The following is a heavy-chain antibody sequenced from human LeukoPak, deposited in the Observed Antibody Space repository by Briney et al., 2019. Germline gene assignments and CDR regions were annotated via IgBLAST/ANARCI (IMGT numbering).Heavy chain of an antibody. CDR1: GFTFSSYA. CDR2: ISYDGSNK. CDR3: AKDLTTGTLSSDY. D-gene: IGHD1-1*01. J-gene: IGHJ4*02. Sequence: GGSLRLSCAASGFTFSSYAMHWVRQAPGKGLEWVAVISYDGSNKYYADSVKGRFTISRDNSKNTLYLQMNSLRAEDTAVYYCAKDLTTGTLSSDYWGQGTLVTVSS. V-gene: IGHV3-30-3*01.